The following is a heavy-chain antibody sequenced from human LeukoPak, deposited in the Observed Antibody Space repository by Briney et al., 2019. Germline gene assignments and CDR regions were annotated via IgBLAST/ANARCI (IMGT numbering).Heavy chain of an antibody. V-gene: IGHV3-21*01. CDR3: ARNLNSWFDP. J-gene: IGHJ5*02. CDR1: GFTFSSYN. D-gene: IGHD3-9*01. CDR2: ISSSSSYI. Sequence: GGSLRLSCAASGFTFSSYNMNWVRQAPGKGLEWVSSISSSSSYIYYADSLKGRLTISRDNAKNSLFLQMNSLRAEDTAVYYCARNLNSWFDPWGQGTLVTVFS.